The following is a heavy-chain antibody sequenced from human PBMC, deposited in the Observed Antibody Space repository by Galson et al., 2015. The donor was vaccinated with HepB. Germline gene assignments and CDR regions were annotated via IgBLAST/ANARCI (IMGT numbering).Heavy chain of an antibody. CDR3: ARVASGPFNWFDP. V-gene: IGHV3-48*02. CDR2: ISSSSSTI. J-gene: IGHJ5*02. Sequence: SLRLSCAASGFSFSTYSVNWVRQAPGRGLAWVSYISSSSSTIYYADSVKGRFTISRDNAKNSLYLQMNSLRDEDTAVYYCARVASGPFNWFDPWGQGILVTVSS. CDR1: GFSFSTYS. D-gene: IGHD6-25*01.